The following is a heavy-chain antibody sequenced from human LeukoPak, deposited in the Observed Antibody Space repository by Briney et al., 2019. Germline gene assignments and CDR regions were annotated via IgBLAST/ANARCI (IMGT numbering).Heavy chain of an antibody. CDR3: ARGGITIFGVGETNWFDP. CDR2: INPSGGTT. CDR1: GYTFTSYD. D-gene: IGHD3-3*01. V-gene: IGHV1-46*01. Sequence: ASVKVSCKASGYTFTSYDINWVRQAPGQGLEWMGIINPSGGTTNYAQKFQGRVTMTSDMSTSTVYMEMNSLRSEDTAVYYCARGGITIFGVGETNWFDPWGQGTLVTVSS. J-gene: IGHJ5*02.